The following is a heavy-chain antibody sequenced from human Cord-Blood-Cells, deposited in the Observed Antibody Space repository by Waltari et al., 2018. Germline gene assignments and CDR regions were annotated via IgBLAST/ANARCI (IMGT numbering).Heavy chain of an antibody. Sequence: QVQLVQSGAEVKKPGSSVKVSCKASGGTFSSYAISWVRQAPGQGLEWTGGIIPIVGTANYAQKFQGRVTITADESTSTAYMELSSLRSEDTAVYYCARDGVDTAMVDYWGQGTLVTVSS. D-gene: IGHD5-18*01. CDR3: ARDGVDTAMVDY. V-gene: IGHV1-69*01. J-gene: IGHJ4*02. CDR1: GGTFSSYA. CDR2: IIPIVGTA.